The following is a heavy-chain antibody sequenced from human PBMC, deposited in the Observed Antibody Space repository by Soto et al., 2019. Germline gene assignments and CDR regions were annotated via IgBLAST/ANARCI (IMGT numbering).Heavy chain of an antibody. J-gene: IGHJ6*02. CDR2: IKSKTDGGTT. CDR3: TTGITMVRGVSNYYGMDV. Sequence: AGGSLRLSCAASGFTFSNAWMSWVRQAPGKGLEWVGRIKSKTDGGTTDYAAPVKGRFTISRDDSKNTLYLQMNSLKTEDTAVYYCTTGITMVRGVSNYYGMDVWGQGTTVTVSS. V-gene: IGHV3-15*01. CDR1: GFTFSNAW. D-gene: IGHD3-10*01.